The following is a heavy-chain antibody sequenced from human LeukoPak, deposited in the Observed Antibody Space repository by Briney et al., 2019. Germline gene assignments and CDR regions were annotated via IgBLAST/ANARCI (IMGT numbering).Heavy chain of an antibody. CDR2: IKQDGSEK. D-gene: IGHD3-22*01. V-gene: IGHV3-7*05. CDR3: CLNGDSSGYQEYFQH. CDR1: GFTFSSYC. J-gene: IGHJ1*01. Sequence: PGGSLRLSCAAAGFTFSSYCMAWVRQAPGKGLEWVANIKQDGSEKYYVDSVKGRFTISRDNAKNSLYLQMNSLRAEDTAVYYCCLNGDSSGYQEYFQHWGQGTLVTVSS.